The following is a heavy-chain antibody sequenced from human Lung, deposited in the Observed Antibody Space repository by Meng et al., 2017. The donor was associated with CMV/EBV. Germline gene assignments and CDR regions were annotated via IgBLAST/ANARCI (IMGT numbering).Heavy chain of an antibody. CDR3: VKDFPGDCYPLCYYFSHGMDV. CDR2: ISGNGGGT. CDR1: GFTFSGYA. D-gene: IGHD2-21*01. V-gene: IGHV3-23*01. J-gene: IGHJ6*02. Sequence: GGSLRLXCAASGFTFSGYAMSWIRQAPGKGLEWVSVISGNGGGTYYADSAKGRFTISRDNSKNTLYLQMNILRAEDTAVYYCVKDFPGDCYPLCYYFSHGMDVWGQGXTVTVSS.